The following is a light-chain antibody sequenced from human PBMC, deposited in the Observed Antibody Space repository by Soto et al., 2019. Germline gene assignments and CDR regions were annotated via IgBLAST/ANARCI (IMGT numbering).Light chain of an antibody. CDR2: GVS. V-gene: IGKV3-15*01. J-gene: IGKJ4*01. CDR3: QQYHDWPIT. CDR1: QSLSSH. Sequence: EIVMTQSPATLSVSPGERVTLSCRASQSLSSHLAWYQQKPGQAPGLLIYGVSTRATGVPTRFSGSASGTEFTLTISSLLSEDFVVYYCQQYHDWPITFGGGTKVEIK.